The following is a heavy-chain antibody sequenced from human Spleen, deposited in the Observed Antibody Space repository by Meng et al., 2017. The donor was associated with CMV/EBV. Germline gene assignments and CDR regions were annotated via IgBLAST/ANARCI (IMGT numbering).Heavy chain of an antibody. CDR3: ARGDCSGGTCYYFHGLDV. CDR2: IHPGDSDT. J-gene: IGHJ6*02. CDR1: GYSFTSYW. D-gene: IGHD2-15*01. V-gene: IGHV5-51*01. Sequence: DSVKVSCKGSGYSFTSYWIGWVRQMHGKGLEWMGLIHPGDSDTKYSPSFQGQVTISADKSINTAYLQWGSLKASDSAIYYCARGDCSGGTCYYFHGLDVGGQGTTVTVSS.